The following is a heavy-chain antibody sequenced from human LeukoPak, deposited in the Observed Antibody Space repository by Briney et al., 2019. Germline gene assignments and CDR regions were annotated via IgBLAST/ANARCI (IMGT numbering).Heavy chain of an antibody. Sequence: GGSLRLSCAASGFTFSNYGMHWVRQAPGKGLEWVAVISYDGSNKYYADSVKGRFTISRDNSKNTVYLQMNSLGTEDTAVYYCAKGLYYGLGSYFPFDFWGQGTLVTVSS. CDR3: AKGLYYGLGSYFPFDF. J-gene: IGHJ4*02. CDR2: ISYDGSNK. V-gene: IGHV3-30*18. D-gene: IGHD3-10*01. CDR1: GFTFSNYG.